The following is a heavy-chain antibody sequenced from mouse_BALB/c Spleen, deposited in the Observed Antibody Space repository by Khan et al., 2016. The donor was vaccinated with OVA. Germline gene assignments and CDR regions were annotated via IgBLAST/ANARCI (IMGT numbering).Heavy chain of an antibody. CDR3: TSRGSSHDWFGY. Sequence: QVQLQQSGAELAKPGASVKMSCKASGYTFTNYWMHWVKQRPGQGLEWIGYIDPTTGYTEYNQKFKDKATLTADKSSSTAYMQLSSLTSEDSAAYYCTSRGSSHDWFGYWGQGTLVTVSA. D-gene: IGHD1-1*01. CDR2: IDPTTGYT. CDR1: GYTFTNYW. J-gene: IGHJ3*01. V-gene: IGHV1-7*01.